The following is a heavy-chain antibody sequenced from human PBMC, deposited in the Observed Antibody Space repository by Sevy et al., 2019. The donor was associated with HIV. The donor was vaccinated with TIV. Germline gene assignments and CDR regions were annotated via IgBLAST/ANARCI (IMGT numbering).Heavy chain of an antibody. J-gene: IGHJ6*02. CDR2: VSYDGRSK. D-gene: IGHD3-10*01. V-gene: IGHV3-30*03. CDR1: GFTFRNFG. CDR3: ARGGSGDYYYYGVDV. Sequence: GGSLRLSCVGSGFTFRNFGVHWLRQAPGKGLEWLSVVSYDGRSKYYVDSVKGRFIVSRDNSKNTLYLQMNSLRTEDTADYYCARGGSGDYYYYGVDVWGQGTTVTVSS.